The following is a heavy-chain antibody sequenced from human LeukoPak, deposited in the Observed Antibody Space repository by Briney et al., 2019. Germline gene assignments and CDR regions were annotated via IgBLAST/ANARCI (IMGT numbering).Heavy chain of an antibody. CDR3: ARPGSGTSEIGQ. D-gene: IGHD3-10*01. CDR2: IYPGDSAT. CDR1: GYIITTYC. V-gene: IGHV5-51*01. Sequence: SGESLKISNTCSGYIITTYCSGGLRQMPGKVLELMRIIYPGDSATRYRTFFQGQVTISADRSISAAYLQWTRLKAAETAMYYCARPGSGTSEIGQWGRGTLVTVSS. J-gene: IGHJ4*02.